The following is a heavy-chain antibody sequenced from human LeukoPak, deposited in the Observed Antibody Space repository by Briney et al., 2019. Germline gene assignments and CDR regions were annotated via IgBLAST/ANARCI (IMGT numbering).Heavy chain of an antibody. D-gene: IGHD6-13*01. Sequence: SETLSLTCTVSGGSISSYYWSWIRQPPGKGLEWIGYIYYSGSTNYNPSLKSRVTISVDTSKNQFSLKLSSVTAADTAVYYCARIFRRKAAAGTGDLRFDPWGQGTLVTVSS. CDR2: IYYSGST. CDR3: ARIFRRKAAAGTGDLRFDP. CDR1: GGSISSYY. V-gene: IGHV4-59*01. J-gene: IGHJ5*02.